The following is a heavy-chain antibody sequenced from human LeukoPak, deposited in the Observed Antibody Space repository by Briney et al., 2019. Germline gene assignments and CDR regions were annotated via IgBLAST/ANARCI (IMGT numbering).Heavy chain of an antibody. J-gene: IGHJ4*02. V-gene: IGHV3-23*01. CDR3: VRAYTTSGTYSEP. CDR2: ISHSGGAT. CDR1: GIAFDKNA. Sequence: GGSLRLSCAAFGIAFDKNAMSWDRQAPGKGLEWVSTISHSGGATHYADSVKGRFTISRDNSKNTVYLQMNSLRAEDTALYYCVRAYTTSGTYSEPWGQGTLVTVSS. D-gene: IGHD1-1*01.